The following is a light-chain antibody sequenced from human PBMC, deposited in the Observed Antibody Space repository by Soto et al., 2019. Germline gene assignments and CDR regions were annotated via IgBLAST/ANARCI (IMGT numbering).Light chain of an antibody. V-gene: IGLV1-40*01. CDR3: QTYESSLSRLYV. J-gene: IGLJ1*01. CDR1: SSNIGAGSD. CDR2: GTT. Sequence: QSVLTQPPSISGAPGQRVTISCPGSSSNIGAGSDVHWYHQLPATAPKLLIYGTTNRPSGVPARFSGSKSRNSASLAIAGLEPADEGDYYCQTYESSLSRLYVFGTGSKGTVL.